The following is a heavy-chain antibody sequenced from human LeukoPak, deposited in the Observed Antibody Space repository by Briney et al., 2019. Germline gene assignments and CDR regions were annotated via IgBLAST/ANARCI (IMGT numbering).Heavy chain of an antibody. CDR3: ARSFRAFNGATWFLSLDC. CDR1: GFPFSSYA. Sequence: PGGSLTLFHAPSGFPFSSYAMTWVRQPPGRGRDWVSFIGGGATTYHADSVKGRFTISRDNAKNTVYLKISILGAEDTAVYYCARSFRAFNGATWFLSLDCWGPGTLVTVSS. J-gene: IGHJ4*02. D-gene: IGHD3-10*01. CDR2: IGGGATT. V-gene: IGHV3-23*01.